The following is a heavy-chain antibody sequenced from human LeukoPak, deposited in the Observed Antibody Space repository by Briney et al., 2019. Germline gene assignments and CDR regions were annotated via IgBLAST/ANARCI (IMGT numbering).Heavy chain of an antibody. J-gene: IGHJ4*01. D-gene: IGHD5-12*01. V-gene: IGHV3-11*06. Sequence: GGSLRLSCAASGFNFIDYSMSRVRQAPGKGLEWISYIGISSGNTKYADSVKGRFTISRDKARNSLYLQMNSLRVEDTAVYYCARDHRYAFDNWGHGTLVTVSS. CDR2: IGISSGNT. CDR1: GFNFIDYS. CDR3: ARDHRYAFDN.